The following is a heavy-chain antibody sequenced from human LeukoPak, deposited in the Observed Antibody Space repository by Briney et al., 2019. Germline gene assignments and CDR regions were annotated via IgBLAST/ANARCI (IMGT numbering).Heavy chain of an antibody. V-gene: IGHV1-18*01. D-gene: IGHD3-3*01. Sequence: GASVKVSCKASGYTFTSYGFSWVRQAPGQGLEWMGWISAYNGNTNYAQKLQGRVTMTTDTSTSTAYMELRSLRSDDTAVYYCARVKDFWSGRILSCYFDYWGQGTLVTVSS. CDR2: ISAYNGNT. J-gene: IGHJ4*02. CDR3: ARVKDFWSGRILSCYFDY. CDR1: GYTFTSYG.